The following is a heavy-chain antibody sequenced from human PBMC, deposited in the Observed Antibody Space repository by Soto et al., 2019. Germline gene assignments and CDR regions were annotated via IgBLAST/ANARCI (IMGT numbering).Heavy chain of an antibody. CDR1: GGSISSGGYY. Sequence: NPSETLSLTCTVSGGSISSGGYYWSWIRQHPGKGLEWIGYIYYSGSTYYNPSLKSRVTISVDTSKNQFSLKLSSVTAADTAVYYCAREIKIAAAGASRFDAWGQGTLVTVSS. CDR3: AREIKIAAAGASRFDA. V-gene: IGHV4-31*03. CDR2: IYYSGST. J-gene: IGHJ5*02. D-gene: IGHD6-13*01.